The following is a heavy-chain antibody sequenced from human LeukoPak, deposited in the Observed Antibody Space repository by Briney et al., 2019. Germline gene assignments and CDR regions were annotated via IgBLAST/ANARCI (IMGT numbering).Heavy chain of an antibody. CDR1: GGSISSYY. V-gene: IGHV4-59*12. D-gene: IGHD3-10*01. J-gene: IGHJ4*02. CDR2: IYHSGST. Sequence: SETLSLTCTVSGGSISSYYWSWIRQPPGKGLEWVGYIYHSGSTYYNPSLKSRVTISVDTSKNQFSLKLRSVTAADTAVYYCARVLNYYNSGDYFDYWGQGTLVTVSS. CDR3: ARVLNYYNSGDYFDY.